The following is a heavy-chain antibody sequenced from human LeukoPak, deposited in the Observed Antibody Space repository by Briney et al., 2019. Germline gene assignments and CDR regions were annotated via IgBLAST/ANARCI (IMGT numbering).Heavy chain of an antibody. CDR3: ARDYGDYAFDY. J-gene: IGHJ4*02. CDR2: IYHSGST. CDR1: GGSISSGGYY. Sequence: SQTLSLTCTVSGGSISSGGYYWSWIRQPPGKGLEWIGYIYHSGSTYYNPSLKSRVTISVDRSKNQFSLELSSVTAADTAVYYCARDYGDYAFDYWGQGTLVTVSS. V-gene: IGHV4-30-2*01. D-gene: IGHD4-17*01.